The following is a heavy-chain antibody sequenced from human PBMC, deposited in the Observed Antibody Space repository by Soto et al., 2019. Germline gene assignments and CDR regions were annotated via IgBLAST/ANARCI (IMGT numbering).Heavy chain of an antibody. D-gene: IGHD3-10*01. CDR1: GGSFSGYY. J-gene: IGHJ1*01. V-gene: IGHV4-34*01. Sequence: SETLSLTCAVYGGSFSGYYWSWIRQPPGKGLEWIGEINHSGSTNYNPSLKSRVNKSVDTSKNKFSLKLSSVSAADTAVYYCERGRMVRGVIIKEEYYQHWGQGTLVTVSS. CDR3: ERGRMVRGVIIKEEYYQH. CDR2: INHSGST.